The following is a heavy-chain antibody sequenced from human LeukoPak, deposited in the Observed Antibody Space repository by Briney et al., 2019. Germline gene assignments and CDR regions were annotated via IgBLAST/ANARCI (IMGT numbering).Heavy chain of an antibody. Sequence: GGSLKLSCAASGFTFSGSAMHWVRQASGKGLEWVGRIRSKANSYATAYAASVKGRFTISRDDSKNTAYLQMNSLETEDTAVYYCIVRVAGYGLGTFDYWGQGTLVTVSS. D-gene: IGHD6-13*01. CDR2: IRSKANSYAT. CDR1: GFTFSGSA. J-gene: IGHJ4*02. CDR3: IVRVAGYGLGTFDY. V-gene: IGHV3-73*01.